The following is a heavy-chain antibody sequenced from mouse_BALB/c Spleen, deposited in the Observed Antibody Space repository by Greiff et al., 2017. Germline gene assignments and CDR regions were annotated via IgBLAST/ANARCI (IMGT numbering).Heavy chain of an antibody. CDR3: ARSHYFGDY. J-gene: IGHJ2*01. Sequence: VQLQQSGAELAKPGASVKMSCKASGYTFTSYWMHWVKQRPGQGLEWIGYINPSTGYTEYNQKFKDKATVTADKSSSTAYMQLSSLTSEDSAVYYCARSHYFGDYWGQGTTLTVSS. D-gene: IGHD2-1*01. CDR1: GYTFTSYW. CDR2: INPSTGYT. V-gene: IGHV1-7*01.